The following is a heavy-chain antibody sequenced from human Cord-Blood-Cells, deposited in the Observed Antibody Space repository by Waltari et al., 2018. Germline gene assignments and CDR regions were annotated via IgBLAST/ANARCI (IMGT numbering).Heavy chain of an antibody. J-gene: IGHJ4*02. CDR1: GGSISSSSYY. CDR3: ASLLGIAAAGDY. V-gene: IGHV4-39*01. Sequence: QLQLQESGPGLVKPSETLSLTCTVPGGSISSSSYYWDWNRQPPGKGLEWIGRISYSGGTYYNPSLKSRVTISVDTSKNQFSLKLSSVTAADTAVYYCASLLGIAAAGDYWGQGTLVTVSS. D-gene: IGHD6-13*01. CDR2: ISYSGGT.